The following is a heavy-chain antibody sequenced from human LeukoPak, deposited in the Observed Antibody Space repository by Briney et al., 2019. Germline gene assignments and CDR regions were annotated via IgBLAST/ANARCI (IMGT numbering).Heavy chain of an antibody. Sequence: QPGRSLRLSCAASGFSFSSYAMHWVRQAPGKGLEWVAVISYDGNNKYYADSVKGRFTISRDNSKNTLYLQMNSLRADDTAVYYCARGGGSYDILTGDYKPHDYWGQGTLVTVSS. J-gene: IGHJ4*02. CDR2: ISYDGNNK. CDR1: GFSFSSYA. CDR3: ARGGGSYDILTGDYKPHDY. V-gene: IGHV3-30-3*01. D-gene: IGHD3-9*01.